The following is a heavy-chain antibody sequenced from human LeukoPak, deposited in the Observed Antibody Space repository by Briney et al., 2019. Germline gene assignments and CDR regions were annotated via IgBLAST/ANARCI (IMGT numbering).Heavy chain of an antibody. CDR3: AREDSGSYYPFDY. CDR2: IYYSGST. J-gene: IGHJ4*02. D-gene: IGHD1-26*01. V-gene: IGHV4-39*07. Sequence: SETLSLTCTVSGGSIRSSSYYWGWIRQPPGKGLEWIGSIYYSGSTYYNPSLKSRVTISVDTSKNQFSLKLSSVTAADTAVYYCAREDSGSYYPFDYWGQGTLVTVSS. CDR1: GGSIRSSSYY.